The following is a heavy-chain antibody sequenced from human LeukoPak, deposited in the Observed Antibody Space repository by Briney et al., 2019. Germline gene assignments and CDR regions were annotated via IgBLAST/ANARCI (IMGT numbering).Heavy chain of an antibody. D-gene: IGHD2-8*01. CDR3: ARDPNGGWFDP. CDR1: GGSFSGYY. V-gene: IGHV4-34*01. J-gene: IGHJ5*02. CDR2: INHSGST. Sequence: SETLSLTCAVYGGSFSGYYWCWIRQPPGKGLEWIGEINHSGSTNYNPSLKSRVTISVDTSKNQFSLKLSSVTAADTAVYYCARDPNGGWFDPWGQGTLVTVSS.